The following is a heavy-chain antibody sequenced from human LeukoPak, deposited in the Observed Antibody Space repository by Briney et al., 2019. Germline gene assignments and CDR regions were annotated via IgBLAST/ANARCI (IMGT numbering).Heavy chain of an antibody. CDR2: IHRSGSP. Sequence: PSETLSLTCTVSLDSTTSNFWSWVRQPPGKGLEWIGEIHRSGSPNYNPSLQSRVTISIDRSRNQIALELSSVTAADTAVYYCARGCGGDCYYYYYGMDVWGQGTTVTVSS. V-gene: IGHV4-4*02. J-gene: IGHJ6*02. D-gene: IGHD2-21*02. CDR3: ARGCGGDCYYYYYGMDV. CDR1: LDSTTSNF.